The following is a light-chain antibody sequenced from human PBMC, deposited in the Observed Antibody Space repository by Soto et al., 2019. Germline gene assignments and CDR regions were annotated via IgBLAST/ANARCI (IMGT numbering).Light chain of an antibody. CDR3: QQSYSTPYT. CDR2: AAS. J-gene: IGKJ2*01. CDR1: QSISSY. Sequence: DIQMTQSPSSLSASVGDRVTITCRASQSISSYLNWYQQKPGKAPKLLIYAASNLQSGVPSRFSGSGSGTDFTLPISIRQPEDFATYYCQQSYSTPYTFGQGTKLEIK. V-gene: IGKV1-39*01.